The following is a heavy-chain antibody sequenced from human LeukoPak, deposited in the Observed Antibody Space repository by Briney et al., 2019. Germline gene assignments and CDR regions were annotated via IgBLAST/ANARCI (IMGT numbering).Heavy chain of an antibody. J-gene: IGHJ4*02. CDR2: IYYSGST. D-gene: IGHD3-9*01. Sequence: SETLSLTCTVSGGSISSGDYYWSWIRQPPGKGLEWIGYIYYSGSTYYNPSLKSRVTISVDTSKNQFSLKLSSVTAADTAVYYCDRAPTYYDILTGYYKPGLGFDYWGQGTLVTVSS. V-gene: IGHV4-30-4*01. CDR3: DRAPTYYDILTGYYKPGLGFDY. CDR1: GGSISSGDYY.